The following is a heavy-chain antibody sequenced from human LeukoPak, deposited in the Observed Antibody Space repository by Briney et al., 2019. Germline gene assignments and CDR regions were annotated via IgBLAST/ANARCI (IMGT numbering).Heavy chain of an antibody. CDR3: ARVSSSWYQDWYFDR. Sequence: PSETLSLTCTVSGGSISSHDWTWIRQPAGKGLEWIGRIYISGSPNYNPSLKSRVTMSVDTSKSQFSLKLTSVTAADTAVYYCARVSSSWYQDWYFDRWGRGTLVTVSS. V-gene: IGHV4-4*07. D-gene: IGHD6-13*01. CDR1: GGSISSHD. J-gene: IGHJ2*01. CDR2: IYISGSP.